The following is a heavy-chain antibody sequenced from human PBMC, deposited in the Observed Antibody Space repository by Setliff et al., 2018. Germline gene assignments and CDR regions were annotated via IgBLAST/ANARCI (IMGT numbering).Heavy chain of an antibody. CDR1: GYGFTSHY. Sequence: ASVKVSCKTSGYGFTSHYFHWLRQAPGQGLEWKGIVNPSGGKTTLSQKFQGRVSMTADASTATVYMELHSLTSEDTAIYYCARAPWGDDYDSLYTWFDPWGQGSLVTVSS. D-gene: IGHD3-22*01. J-gene: IGHJ5*02. V-gene: IGHV1-46*01. CDR2: VNPSGGKT. CDR3: ARAPWGDDYDSLYTWFDP.